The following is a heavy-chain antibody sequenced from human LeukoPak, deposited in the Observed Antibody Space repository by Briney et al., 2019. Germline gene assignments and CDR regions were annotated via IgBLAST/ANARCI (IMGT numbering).Heavy chain of an antibody. Sequence: GGSLRLSCAASEFSVGSNYMTWVRQAPGKGLEWVSLIYSGGSTYYADSVKGRFTISRDNAKNSLYLQMNSLRAEDTAVYYCARRSGIAVAGAFDYWGQGTLVTVSS. D-gene: IGHD6-19*01. V-gene: IGHV3-53*01. CDR2: IYSGGST. J-gene: IGHJ4*02. CDR1: EFSVGSNY. CDR3: ARRSGIAVAGAFDY.